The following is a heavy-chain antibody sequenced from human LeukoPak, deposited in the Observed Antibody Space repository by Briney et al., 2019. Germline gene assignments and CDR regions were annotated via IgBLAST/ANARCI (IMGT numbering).Heavy chain of an antibody. CDR3: AKADTASYYYYYMDV. D-gene: IGHD5-18*01. V-gene: IGHV3-43*01. CDR1: GFTFDDYT. J-gene: IGHJ6*03. CDR2: ISWDGGST. Sequence: GGSLRLSCAASGFTFDDYTMHWVRQAPGKGLEWVSLISWDGGSTYYADSVKGRFTISRDNSKNSLYLQMNSLRTEDTALYYCAKADTASYYYYYMDVWGKGTTVTVSS.